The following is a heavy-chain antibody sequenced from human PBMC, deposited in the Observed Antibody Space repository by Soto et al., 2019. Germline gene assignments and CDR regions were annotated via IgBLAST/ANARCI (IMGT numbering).Heavy chain of an antibody. J-gene: IGHJ6*02. V-gene: IGHV3-30*18. CDR1: GCTFSAFG. CDR2: ISYDGILK. CDR3: AKDFKISGGHYGSLNYYYGMDV. D-gene: IGHD3-10*01. Sequence: GGSLRLSCDASGCTFSAFGMHWVRQAPGKGLEWVAIISYDGILKYYADPVTGRFTISRDTSKSALYLQMNSLRPEDTAVYYCAKDFKISGGHYGSLNYYYGMDVWGQGTTVTVSS.